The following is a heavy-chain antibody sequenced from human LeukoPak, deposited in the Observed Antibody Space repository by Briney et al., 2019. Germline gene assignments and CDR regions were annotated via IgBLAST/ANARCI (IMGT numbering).Heavy chain of an antibody. CDR3: ARDAYAVADY. D-gene: IGHD4-17*01. V-gene: IGHV3-23*01. CDR1: GFTFNNYA. J-gene: IGHJ4*02. CDR2: ITGGGDGT. Sequence: PGGSLRLSCATPGFTFNNYAMTWVRQAPGKGLEWVSHITGGGDGTYYADSVKGRFTISRDNSKNTLYLQMNSLRAEDTAVYYCARDAYAVADYWGQGTLVTVSS.